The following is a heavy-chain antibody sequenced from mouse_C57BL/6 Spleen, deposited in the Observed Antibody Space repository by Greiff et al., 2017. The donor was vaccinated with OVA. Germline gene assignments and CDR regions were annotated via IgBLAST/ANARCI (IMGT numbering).Heavy chain of an antibody. CDR1: GFTFTSYA. D-gene: IGHD2-3*01. CDR2: ISDGGGYT. Sequence: EVHLVESGGGLVKPGGSLKLSCAASGFTFTSYAMSWVRQTPEKSLEWVATISDGGGYTYYPDNVKGRFTISRDNAKNNLYLQMSHLKSEDTAMYYCARGDGPYFDYWGQGTTLTVSS. CDR3: ARGDGPYFDY. V-gene: IGHV5-4*01. J-gene: IGHJ2*01.